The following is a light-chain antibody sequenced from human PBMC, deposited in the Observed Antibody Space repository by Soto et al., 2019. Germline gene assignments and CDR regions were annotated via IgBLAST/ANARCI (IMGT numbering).Light chain of an antibody. Sequence: DIQITQSPSTLSGSVGDGVTITCLARHSNSSWLAWYQQKPGKAPKLLIYDASSLESGVPSRFSGSGSGTEFTLTISSLQPDDFATYYCHQYNSSPRTFGQGTKVDIK. CDR1: HSNSSW. J-gene: IGKJ1*01. V-gene: IGKV1-5*01. CDR2: DAS. CDR3: HQYNSSPRT.